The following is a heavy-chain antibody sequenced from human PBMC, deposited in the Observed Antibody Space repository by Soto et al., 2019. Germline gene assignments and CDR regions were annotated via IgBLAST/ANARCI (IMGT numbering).Heavy chain of an antibody. V-gene: IGHV4-39*01. CDR2: VYYSGKT. CDR3: ARHGSY. J-gene: IGHJ4*02. Sequence: QLPLQESGPGLLKPSETLSLTCTVSGVSLRNSIYYWGWIRQPPGKGLEWIGTVYYSGKTYYHPSLKSRVTISIDTSKNQFSLKLSSVTAADTAVYYCARHGSYWGQGTLVTVSS. CDR1: GVSLRNSIYY.